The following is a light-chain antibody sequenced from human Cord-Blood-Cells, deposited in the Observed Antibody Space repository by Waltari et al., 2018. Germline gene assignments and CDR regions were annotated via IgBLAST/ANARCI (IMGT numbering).Light chain of an antibody. V-gene: IGLV2-8*01. Sequence: QSALTQPPSASGSPGQSVTISCTRTSSAVGGYNYVSWYQQHPGKAPKPMIYEVSKRPSGVPDRFSVSKSGNTASLTVSGLQAEDEADYYCSSYAGSNNLVFGGGTKLTVL. CDR3: SSYAGSNNLV. J-gene: IGLJ2*01. CDR1: SSAVGGYNY. CDR2: EVS.